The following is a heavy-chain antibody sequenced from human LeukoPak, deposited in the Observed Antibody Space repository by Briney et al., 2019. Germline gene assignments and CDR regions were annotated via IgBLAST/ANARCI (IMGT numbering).Heavy chain of an antibody. Sequence: PGGSLRLSCAASGFTFSSYSMNWVRQAPGKGLEWVSYISSSSSTIYYADSVKGRFTISRDNAKNSLYLQMNSLRAEDTAVYYCARDEQMGRIEAAPPAVWGQGTLVTVSS. CDR3: ARDEQMGRIEAAPPAV. D-gene: IGHD1-26*01. V-gene: IGHV3-48*04. J-gene: IGHJ4*02. CDR2: ISSSSSTI. CDR1: GFTFSSYS.